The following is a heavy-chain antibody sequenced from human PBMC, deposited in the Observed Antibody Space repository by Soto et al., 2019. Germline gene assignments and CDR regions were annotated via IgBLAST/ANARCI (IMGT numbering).Heavy chain of an antibody. CDR2: INPNSGNI. CDR1: GGTFSNYA. CDR3: ARGRASGSYYLLDY. Sequence: ASVKVSCKASGGTFSNYAINWVRQATGHGLEWMGWINPNSGNIGYAQRFQGRVTMTRDTAIRTAYMEVSSLRSDDTAVYYCARGRASGSYYLLDYWGQGTLVTVSS. J-gene: IGHJ4*02. D-gene: IGHD3-10*01. V-gene: IGHV1-8*02.